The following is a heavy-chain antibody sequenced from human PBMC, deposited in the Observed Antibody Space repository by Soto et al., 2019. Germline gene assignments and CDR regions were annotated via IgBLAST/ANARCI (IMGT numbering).Heavy chain of an antibody. V-gene: IGHV4-31*03. CDR1: GGSISSGGYY. CDR2: IYYSGST. J-gene: IGHJ4*02. D-gene: IGHD6-13*01. Sequence: QVQLQESGPGLVKPSQTLSLTCTVSGGSISSGGYYWSWIRQHPGKGLEWIGYIYYSGSTYYNPSLKSRVTISVDTSKNQFSLKLSSVTAADTAVYYCARVSGDFSSSWYPRPPHFDYWGQGTLVTVSS. CDR3: ARVSGDFSSSWYPRPPHFDY.